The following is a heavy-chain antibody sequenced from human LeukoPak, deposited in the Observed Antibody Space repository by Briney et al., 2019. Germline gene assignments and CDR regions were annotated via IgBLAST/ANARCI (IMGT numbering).Heavy chain of an antibody. CDR3: ARDSRLGYDFWSGYSDY. CDR2: IIPIFGTA. J-gene: IGHJ4*02. CDR1: GGTFISYA. Sequence: VASVKVSCKASGGTFISYAISWVRQAPGQGVEWMGGIIPIFGTANYAQKFQGRVTITADESTSTAYMELSSLRSEDTAVYYCARDSRLGYDFWSGYSDYWGQGTLVTVSS. V-gene: IGHV1-69*13. D-gene: IGHD3-3*01.